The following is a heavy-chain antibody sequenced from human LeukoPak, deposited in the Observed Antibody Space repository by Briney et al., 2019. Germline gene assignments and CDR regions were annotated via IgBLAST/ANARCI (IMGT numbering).Heavy chain of an antibody. CDR1: GYTFTSCD. D-gene: IGHD5-12*01. Sequence: ASVKVSCKASGYTFTSCDINWVRQATGQGLEWMGWMNPNSGNTGYAQKFQGRVTITRNTSISTAYMELSSLKASDTAMYYCARHSTPGEDIVATIYDYWGQGTLVTVSS. CDR2: MNPNSGNT. J-gene: IGHJ4*02. V-gene: IGHV1-8*03. CDR3: ARHSTPGEDIVATIYDY.